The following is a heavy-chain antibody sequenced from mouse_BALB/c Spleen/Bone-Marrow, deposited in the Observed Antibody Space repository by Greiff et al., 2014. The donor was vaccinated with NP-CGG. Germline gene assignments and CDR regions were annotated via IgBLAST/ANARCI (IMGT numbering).Heavy chain of an antibody. Sequence: EVKLVESGAELVKPGASVKLSCTASGFNIKDTYMHWVKQRPEQGLEWIGRIDPANGNTKYDPKFQGKATITADTSSNTAYLKLSSLTSEDTAVYYCASYYYGSSSFAYWGQGTLVTVSA. CDR1: GFNIKDTY. CDR3: ASYYYGSSSFAY. CDR2: IDPANGNT. V-gene: IGHV14-3*02. J-gene: IGHJ3*01. D-gene: IGHD1-1*01.